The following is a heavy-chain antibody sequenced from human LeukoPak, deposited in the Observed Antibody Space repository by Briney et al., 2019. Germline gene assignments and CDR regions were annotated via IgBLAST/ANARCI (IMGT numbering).Heavy chain of an antibody. J-gene: IGHJ4*02. D-gene: IGHD6-13*01. CDR3: ARVKDSSSWHYFDF. Sequence: ASVKVSCKASGYTFTAYYIHWLRQAPGQGLEWMGWVNPFSGGTIPAQKFQDRVTMTKDTSINTAYMELSSLRSDDTAVYYCARVKDSSSWHYFDFWGQGILVTVSS. CDR2: VNPFSGGT. V-gene: IGHV1-2*02. CDR1: GYTFTAYY.